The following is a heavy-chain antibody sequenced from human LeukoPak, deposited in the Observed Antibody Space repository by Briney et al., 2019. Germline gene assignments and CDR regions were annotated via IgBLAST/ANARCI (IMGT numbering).Heavy chain of an antibody. D-gene: IGHD5-18*01. CDR2: ISSSTNII. CDR1: GFTFSTYN. V-gene: IGHV3-48*02. CDR3: ARAVNTYTYGYGY. J-gene: IGHJ4*02. Sequence: GGSLRLSCAASGFTFSTYNMNWVRQAPGKGLEWVSYISSSTNIISYADSVKGLFTISRDNAKNSLYLQMNSLRDEDTAVYYCARAVNTYTYGYGYWGQGTLVTVSS.